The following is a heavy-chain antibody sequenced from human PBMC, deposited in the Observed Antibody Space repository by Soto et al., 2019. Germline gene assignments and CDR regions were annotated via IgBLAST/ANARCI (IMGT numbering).Heavy chain of an antibody. Sequence: ASVKVSCKVSGYTLTELSMHWVRQAPGKGLEWMGGFDPEDGETIYAQKFQGRVTMTEDTSTDTAYMELSSLRSEDTAVYYCARGRHFIAVAGLTYYYYGMDVWGQGTTVTVSS. CDR1: GYTLTELS. V-gene: IGHV1-24*01. CDR2: FDPEDGET. J-gene: IGHJ6*02. CDR3: ARGRHFIAVAGLTYYYYGMDV. D-gene: IGHD6-19*01.